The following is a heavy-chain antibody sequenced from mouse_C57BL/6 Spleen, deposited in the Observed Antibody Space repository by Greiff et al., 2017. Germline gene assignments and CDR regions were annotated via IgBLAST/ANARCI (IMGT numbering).Heavy chain of an antibody. Sequence: VQLKQSGAELVRPGASVKLSCTASGFNIKDDYMHWVKQRPEQGLEWIGWIDPENGDTEYASKFQGKATITADTSSNTAYLQLSSLTSEDTAVYYCTTGGYYFYYAMDYWGQGTSVTVSS. CDR1: GFNIKDDY. V-gene: IGHV14-4*01. D-gene: IGHD2-3*01. J-gene: IGHJ4*01. CDR3: TTGGYYFYYAMDY. CDR2: IDPENGDT.